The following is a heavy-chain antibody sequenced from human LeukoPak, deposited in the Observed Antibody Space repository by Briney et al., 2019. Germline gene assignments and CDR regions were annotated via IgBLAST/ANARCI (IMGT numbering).Heavy chain of an antibody. CDR2: IYYSGST. D-gene: IGHD6-13*01. V-gene: IGHV4-59*12. CDR3: ARDDGGSNWSYFDY. Sequence: SETLSLTCTVSGGSISSYYWSWIRQPPGKGLEWIGYIYYSGSTNYNPSLKSRVTISVDTSKNQFSLQLSSVTPEDTAVYYCARDDGGSNWSYFDYWGQGTLVTVSS. J-gene: IGHJ4*02. CDR1: GGSISSYY.